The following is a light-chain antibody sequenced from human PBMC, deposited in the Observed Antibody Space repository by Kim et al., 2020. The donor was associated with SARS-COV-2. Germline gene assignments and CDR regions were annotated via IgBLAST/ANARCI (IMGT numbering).Light chain of an antibody. CDR1: QSVGNS. Sequence: EIVLTHSPGPLSLSPGERATLSCRASQSVGNSFAWYQQKPGQPPRLLIYDAFRRATGIPARFSASGSGTDFTLTISSLEPEDFAVYYCQQRGNWPLTFGQGTRVDIK. CDR3: QQRGNWPLT. V-gene: IGKV3-11*01. J-gene: IGKJ1*01. CDR2: DAF.